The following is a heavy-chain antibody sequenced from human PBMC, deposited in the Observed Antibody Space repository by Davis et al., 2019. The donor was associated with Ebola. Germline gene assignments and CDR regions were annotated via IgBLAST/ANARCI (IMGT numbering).Heavy chain of an antibody. J-gene: IGHJ4*02. CDR3: ARHRPFGDYAIDY. D-gene: IGHD4-17*01. V-gene: IGHV5-51*01. CDR2: MYAGDTDT. CDR1: GYSFTTYW. Sequence: GESLKISCKGSGYSFTTYWIAWVRQMPGKGLEWVGIMYAGDTDTRYSPSFEGQVTLSADRSISTAYLQWSSLKASDTAMYYCARHRPFGDYAIDYWGQGTLVTVSS.